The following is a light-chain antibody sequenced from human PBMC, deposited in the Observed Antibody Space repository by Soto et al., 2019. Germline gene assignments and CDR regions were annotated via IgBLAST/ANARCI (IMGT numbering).Light chain of an antibody. J-gene: IGLJ2*01. CDR2: DDS. CDR3: CSYAGSSTLV. V-gene: IGLV2-23*01. CDR1: SSDVGSYNL. Sequence: QSALTQPASVSGSPGQSITISCTGTSSDVGSYNLVSWYQQHPGKAPKLMIYDDSKRPSGVSNRFSGSKSGNTASLTISGLQAEAEADYHCCSYAGSSTLVFGGGTKLTVL.